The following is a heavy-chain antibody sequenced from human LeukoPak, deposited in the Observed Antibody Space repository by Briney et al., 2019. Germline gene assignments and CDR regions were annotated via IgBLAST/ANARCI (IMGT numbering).Heavy chain of an antibody. J-gene: IGHJ3*02. CDR3: ARKYYYDSSGSYAFDI. V-gene: IGHV4-59*01. D-gene: IGHD3-22*01. Sequence: SETLSLTCTVSGGSISSYYWSWLRQPPGKGLEWLGYIYYSGSTNYNPSLKSRVTISVDTSKNQFSLKLSSVTAADTAVYYCARKYYYDSSGSYAFDIWGQGTMVTVSS. CDR2: IYYSGST. CDR1: GGSISSYY.